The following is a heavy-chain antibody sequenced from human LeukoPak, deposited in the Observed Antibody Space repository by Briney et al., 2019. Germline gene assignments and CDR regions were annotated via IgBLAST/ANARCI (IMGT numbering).Heavy chain of an antibody. J-gene: IGHJ4*02. V-gene: IGHV3-23*01. CDR1: GFTFSSYA. CDR2: ISGSGLST. CDR3: AFPRAGDYGAPFDY. Sequence: SGGSLRLSCAASGFTFSSYAMSWVRQAPGKGLEWVSGISGSGLSTYYADSMKGRFTISRDNSKNTLYLQMNSLRAEDTAVYYCAFPRAGDYGAPFDYWGQGTLVTVSS. D-gene: IGHD4/OR15-4a*01.